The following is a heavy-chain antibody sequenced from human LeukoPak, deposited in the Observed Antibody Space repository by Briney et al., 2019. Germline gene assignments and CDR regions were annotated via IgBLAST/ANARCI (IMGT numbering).Heavy chain of an antibody. D-gene: IGHD1-26*01. CDR2: IWYDGSKK. CDR3: ARDGGTFRLDL. CDR1: GFIFSSYG. J-gene: IGHJ5*02. Sequence: GGSLRLSCAASGFIFSSYGMHWVRQGPGKGLEWVAVIWYDGSKKYYADSAKGRFTISKDNSNNILYLQMDSLRAEDTAVYYCARDGGTFRLDLWGQGALVTVSS. V-gene: IGHV3-33*01.